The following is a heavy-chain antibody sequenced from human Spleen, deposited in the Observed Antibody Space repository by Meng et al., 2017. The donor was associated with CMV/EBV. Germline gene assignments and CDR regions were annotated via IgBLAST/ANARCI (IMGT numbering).Heavy chain of an antibody. V-gene: IGHV3-7*01. CDR2: IKQDGSVT. D-gene: IGHD6-19*01. Sequence: GESLKISCAASGFYLRSHWMNWVRQAPGKGLEWVANIKQDGSVTSYVDSVKGRFTISRDNAKNSLYLQMNSLTVEDTAVYYCTRAALAGRGLDCWGQGTLVTVSS. J-gene: IGHJ4*02. CDR1: GFYLRSHW. CDR3: TRAALAGRGLDC.